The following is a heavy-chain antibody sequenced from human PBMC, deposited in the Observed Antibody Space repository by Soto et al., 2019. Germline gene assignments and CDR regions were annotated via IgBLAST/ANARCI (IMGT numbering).Heavy chain of an antibody. D-gene: IGHD3-16*01. J-gene: IGHJ4*02. Sequence: EVQLLESGGGLVQPGGSLRLSCAASGFIFSSYAMSWVRQAPGKGLEWVSGISGSGGSTDYAASVRGRFTISRDSSKNTLYLQMNSRRAEDTAVYYCAKEQWGGCFDYWGQGTLVSVSS. V-gene: IGHV3-23*01. CDR3: AKEQWGGCFDY. CDR1: GFIFSSYA. CDR2: ISGSGGST.